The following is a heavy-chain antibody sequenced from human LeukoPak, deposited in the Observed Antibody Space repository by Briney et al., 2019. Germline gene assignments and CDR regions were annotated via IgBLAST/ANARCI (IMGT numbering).Heavy chain of an antibody. V-gene: IGHV3-7*01. J-gene: IGHJ4*02. CDR1: GFIFSSYW. CDR3: ARRTPLAPVFDS. Sequence: GGSLRLSCAASGFIFSSYWMSWVRQAPGKGLEWVAEIRHDGSEKHHVDSVTGRFTISRDNAKNSLYLQMYSLRAEDTAVYYCARRTPLAPVFDSWGQGTLVTVSS. CDR2: IRHDGSEK. D-gene: IGHD3-3*02.